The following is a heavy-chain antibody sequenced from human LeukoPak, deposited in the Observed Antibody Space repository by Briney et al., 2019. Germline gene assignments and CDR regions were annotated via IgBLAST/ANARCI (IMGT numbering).Heavy chain of an antibody. CDR3: TKSDGYGLIRI. J-gene: IGHJ3*02. Sequence: SETLSPTCSVSGDSIIGYYWGWLRQPPGKGLEWVGNIYYTGNTYYNSSLKSRVTISLDTSKNQFSLKVISMTAADTAAYYCTKSDGYGLIRICGRGTMVTVSS. CDR1: GDSIIGYY. CDR2: IYYTGNT. D-gene: IGHD3-10*01. V-gene: IGHV4-39*07.